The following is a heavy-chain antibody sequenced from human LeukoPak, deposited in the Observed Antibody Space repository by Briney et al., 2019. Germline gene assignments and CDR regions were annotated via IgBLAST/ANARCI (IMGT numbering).Heavy chain of an antibody. Sequence: PGGSLRLSCAASGFTFSNEAMGWVRQLRGGGLEWVSTISPGGGTTYYAESMKGRFTISRDNSKTTLYLEMNSLRVEDTAVYYCTKARSGSSNWALQIFEYWGQGVLVTVSS. CDR2: ISPGGGTT. D-gene: IGHD4-11*01. CDR3: TKARSGSSNWALQIFEY. V-gene: IGHV3-23*01. CDR1: GFTFSNEA. J-gene: IGHJ4*02.